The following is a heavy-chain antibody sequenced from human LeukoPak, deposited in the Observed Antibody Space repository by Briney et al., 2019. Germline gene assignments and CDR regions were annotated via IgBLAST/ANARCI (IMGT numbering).Heavy chain of an antibody. D-gene: IGHD2-21*01. CDR1: GGSISTYY. Sequence: SETLSLTCAVSGGSISTYYWSWIRQSPGKGPEWIGYIYHNGNTNYNPSLKSRVTISVDTSKNHFSLKLNSVTTADTAVYYCAREGYSGSDFDSWGQGTLVTVSS. V-gene: IGHV4-59*01. CDR2: IYHNGNT. J-gene: IGHJ4*02. CDR3: AREGYSGSDFDS.